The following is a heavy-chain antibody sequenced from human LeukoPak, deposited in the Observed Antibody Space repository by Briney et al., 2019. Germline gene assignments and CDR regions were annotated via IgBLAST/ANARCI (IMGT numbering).Heavy chain of an antibody. V-gene: IGHV3-23*01. Sequence: GGSLILSCAASGLTFSSYAMSWGRQAPGPGLALVSAISGSGGSTYYADSVKGRFTISRGNSKNTLYLQMNSLRAEDTAVYYCGGSPLRDSSGYYYFDYWGQGTLVTVSS. CDR2: ISGSGGST. J-gene: IGHJ4*02. D-gene: IGHD3-22*01. CDR3: GGSPLRDSSGYYYFDY. CDR1: GLTFSSYA.